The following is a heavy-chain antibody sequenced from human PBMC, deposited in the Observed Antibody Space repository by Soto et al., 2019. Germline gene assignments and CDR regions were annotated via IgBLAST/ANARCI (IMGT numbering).Heavy chain of an antibody. CDR3: ARVPGHKNSRGDF. Sequence: QVRLMQSGPEVRRPGASVTVSCKASGYTFTHYFIHWVRRAPGQGLEWMGYINPKSGDTHYSQTFRGRVFMTRDTSTDTANMGLSSLKSDGAAVYFCARVPGHKNSRGDFWGQGTPITVSS. J-gene: IGHJ4*02. V-gene: IGHV1-2*02. D-gene: IGHD1-7*01. CDR1: GYTFTHYF. CDR2: INPKSGDT.